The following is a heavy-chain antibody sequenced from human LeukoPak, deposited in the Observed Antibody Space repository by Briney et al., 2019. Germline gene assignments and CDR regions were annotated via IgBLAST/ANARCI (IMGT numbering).Heavy chain of an antibody. CDR3: ARPALYCSSTVCPPYMDV. D-gene: IGHD2-2*01. J-gene: IGHJ6*03. Sequence: GESLKISCKASGYTFTGDWIGWVRQMPGKGLEWMGIIYPGDSDTKYNAPFQGQVTISADKSISTAYLQWGSLKASDTATYYCARPALYCSSTVCPPYMDVWGKGTTVTVFS. CDR1: GYTFTGDW. CDR2: IYPGDSDT. V-gene: IGHV5-51*01.